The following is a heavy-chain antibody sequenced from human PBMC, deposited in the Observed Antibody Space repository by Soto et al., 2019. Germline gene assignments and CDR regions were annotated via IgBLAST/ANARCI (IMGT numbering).Heavy chain of an antibody. CDR2: MSWDGSDE. CDR3: AKEGCSGGICYGFDY. CDR1: GFTFSSYG. Sequence: QVQLVESGGCVVQPGRSLRLSCAASGFTFSSYGMHWVRQAPGKGLEWVAVMSWDGSDEFYEETVKGRFTVSRDNSRNTLYLQMNSLRPEDTAVYYCAKEGCSGGICYGFDYWGQGTLVTVSS. V-gene: IGHV3-30*18. J-gene: IGHJ4*02. D-gene: IGHD2-15*01.